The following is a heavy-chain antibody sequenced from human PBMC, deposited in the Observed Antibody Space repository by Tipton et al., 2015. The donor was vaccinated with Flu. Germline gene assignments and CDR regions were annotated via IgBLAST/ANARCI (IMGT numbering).Heavy chain of an antibody. CDR3: ARSGNYAKSFDF. J-gene: IGHJ4*02. CDR2: IYFSEGT. Sequence: TLSLTCTVSGGSVSSGSYYWTWIRQPPGKGLEWIGYIYFSEGTNYNPSLKRRVTILEDMSKNQFSLRLNSVTAADTAVYYCARSGNYAKSFDFWGQGTLVTVSS. CDR1: GGSVSSGSYY. D-gene: IGHD1-26*01. V-gene: IGHV4-61*01.